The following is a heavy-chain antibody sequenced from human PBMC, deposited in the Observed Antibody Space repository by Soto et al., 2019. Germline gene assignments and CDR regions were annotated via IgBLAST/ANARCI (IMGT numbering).Heavy chain of an antibody. J-gene: IGHJ4*02. Sequence: EVQLVESGGGLVQPGGSLRLSCAASGFTFSGSWMHWVRQAPGKGLVWVSRINGDGSGTSYADFVKGRFTISRDDAKNTLFLQINGLRAEDTAVYYCARGIFGSGTANDYWGQGPLVTVSS. D-gene: IGHD3-10*01. CDR1: GFTFSGSW. CDR3: ARGIFGSGTANDY. V-gene: IGHV3-74*01. CDR2: INGDGSGT.